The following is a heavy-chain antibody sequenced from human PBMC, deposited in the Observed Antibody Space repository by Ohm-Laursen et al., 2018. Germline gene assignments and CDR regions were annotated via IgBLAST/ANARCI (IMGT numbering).Heavy chain of an antibody. CDR3: AKKGAMEFDP. V-gene: IGHV1-2*02. Sequence: GSPVKVSCKASGYTFPAYYMYWVRQAPGQGLEWMGWIDPDSGDTKYAQKFQGRVTMTRDTSISTVYMELSSLRSDDTAVYYCAKKGAMEFDPWGQGTLVTVSS. CDR2: IDPDSGDT. CDR1: GYTFPAYY. D-gene: IGHD1-26*01. J-gene: IGHJ5*02.